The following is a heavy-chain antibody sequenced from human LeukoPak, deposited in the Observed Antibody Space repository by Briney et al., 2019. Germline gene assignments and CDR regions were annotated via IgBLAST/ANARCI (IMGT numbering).Heavy chain of an antibody. Sequence: GGSLRLSCVVSGFNFRAFSINWVRQAPGKGLEWISSITSGSEYKFYADSVRGRFTISRDDARNSLSLQLNNLRAGDTAIYYCVTAYIADFDYWGQGALVTVSS. V-gene: IGHV3-21*06. CDR3: VTAYIADFDY. CDR1: GFNFRAFS. J-gene: IGHJ4*02. CDR2: ITSGSEYK. D-gene: IGHD6-13*01.